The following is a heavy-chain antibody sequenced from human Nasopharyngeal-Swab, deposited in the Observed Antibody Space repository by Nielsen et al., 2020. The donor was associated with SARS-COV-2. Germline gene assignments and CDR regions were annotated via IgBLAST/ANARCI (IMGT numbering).Heavy chain of an antibody. CDR3: TRDVVAGKEGYFDY. D-gene: IGHD6-19*01. CDR2: IRSKAYGGTT. V-gene: IGHV3-49*04. Sequence: GESLKISCTASGFTFGDYAMSWVRQAPGKGLEWVGFIRSKAYGGTTGYAASVKGRFTISRDDSKSIAYLQMNSLKTEDTAVYYCTRDVVAGKEGYFDYWGQGTLVTVSS. CDR1: GFTFGDYA. J-gene: IGHJ4*02.